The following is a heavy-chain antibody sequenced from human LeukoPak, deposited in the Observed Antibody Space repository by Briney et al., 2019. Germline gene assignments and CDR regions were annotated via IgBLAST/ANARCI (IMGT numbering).Heavy chain of an antibody. CDR3: ASTVARAYYFDY. V-gene: IGHV3-7*01. J-gene: IGHJ4*02. Sequence: GGSLRLSCAASGITFSSHWMTWVRQAAGKGLEWVANIKQDGSEKYYVESVKGRFTISRDNAKNSLYLQMDSLRAEDTAVYYCASTVARAYYFDYWGQGTLVTVSS. CDR2: IKQDGSEK. CDR1: GITFSSHW. D-gene: IGHD5-12*01.